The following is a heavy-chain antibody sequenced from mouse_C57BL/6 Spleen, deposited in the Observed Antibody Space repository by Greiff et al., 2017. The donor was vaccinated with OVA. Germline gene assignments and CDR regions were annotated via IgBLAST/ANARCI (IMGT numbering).Heavy chain of an antibody. V-gene: IGHV1-82*01. CDR2: IYPGDGDT. CDR1: GYAFSSSW. J-gene: IGHJ3*01. CDR3: ARPLTGTSFAY. D-gene: IGHD4-1*01. Sequence: VQLQQSGPELVKPGASVKISCKASGYAFSSSWMNWVKQRPGKGLEWIGRIYPGDGDTNYNGKFKGKATLTADKSSSTAYMQLSSLTSEDSAVYFCARPLTGTSFAYWGQGTLVTVSA.